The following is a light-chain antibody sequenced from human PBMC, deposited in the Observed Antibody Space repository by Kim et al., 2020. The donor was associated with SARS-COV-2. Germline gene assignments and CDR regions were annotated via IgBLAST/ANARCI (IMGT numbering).Light chain of an antibody. CDR3: MQALQTPYS. CDR1: RSLLHSNGYNY. CDR2: LGS. Sequence: EPASISCRSRRSLLHSNGYNYLDWYLQKPGQSSQLLIYLGSNRASGVPDRFSGSGSGTDFTLKLSRVEAEDVGVYYCMQALQTPYSFGQGTKLEI. J-gene: IGKJ2*03. V-gene: IGKV2-28*01.